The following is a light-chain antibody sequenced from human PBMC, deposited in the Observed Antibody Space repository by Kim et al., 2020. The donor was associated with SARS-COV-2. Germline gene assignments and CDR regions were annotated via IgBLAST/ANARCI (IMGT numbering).Light chain of an antibody. CDR1: SLRRYS. CDR2: NNY. CDR3: NSRDSSGNQVV. J-gene: IGLJ3*02. V-gene: IGLV3-19*01. Sequence: ALGQTVRITCQGDSLRRYSASRYQQKPGQAPILVIYNNYDRPSGIPDRFSGSSSGNTASLAITGAQAEDEADYYCNSRDSSGNQVVFGGGTKLTVL.